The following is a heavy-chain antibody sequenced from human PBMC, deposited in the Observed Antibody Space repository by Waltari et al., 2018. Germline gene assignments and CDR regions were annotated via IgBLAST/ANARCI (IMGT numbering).Heavy chain of an antibody. J-gene: IGHJ4*02. Sequence: QVQLQQWGAGLLKPSETLSLTCAVYGGSFSGYYWSWIRQPPGKGLEWIREINHSGSTNYNPSLKSRVTISVDTSKNQFSLKLSSVTAADTAVYYCARGRLVRDFDYWGQGTLVTVSS. CDR2: INHSGST. CDR3: ARGRLVRDFDY. D-gene: IGHD6-19*01. V-gene: IGHV4-34*01. CDR1: GGSFSGYY.